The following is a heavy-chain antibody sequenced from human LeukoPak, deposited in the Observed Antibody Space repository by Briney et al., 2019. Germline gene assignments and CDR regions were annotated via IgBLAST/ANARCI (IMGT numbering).Heavy chain of an antibody. V-gene: IGHV3-11*05. CDR1: GFXFSDYY. D-gene: IGHD3-9*01. CDR2: ISSSSSYT. CDR3: ARDPGVLRYFDWPAGLDY. J-gene: IGHJ4*02. Sequence: GGSLRLSCVASGFXFSDYYMSWIRQAPGKGLEWISYISSSSSYTNYADSVKGRFTISRDNAKNSLYLQMNSLRAEDTAVYYCARDPGVLRYFDWPAGLDYWGQGTLVTVSS.